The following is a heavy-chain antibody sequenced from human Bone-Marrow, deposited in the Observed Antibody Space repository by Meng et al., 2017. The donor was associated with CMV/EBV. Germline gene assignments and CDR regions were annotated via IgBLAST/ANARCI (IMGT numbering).Heavy chain of an antibody. D-gene: IGHD3-3*01. CDR2: INPNSGGT. V-gene: IGHV1-2*02. Sequence: ASVKVSCKPSGYTFTNFGVSWARQAPGQGLEWMGWINPNSGGTNYAQKFQGRVTMTRDTSISTAYMELSRLRSDDTAVYYCARSYDFWSGYYQINYYYGMDVWGQGTTVTVSS. CDR1: GYTFTNFG. CDR3: ARSYDFWSGYYQINYYYGMDV. J-gene: IGHJ6*02.